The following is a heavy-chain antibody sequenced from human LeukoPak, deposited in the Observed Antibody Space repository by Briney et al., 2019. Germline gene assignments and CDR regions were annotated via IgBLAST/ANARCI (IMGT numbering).Heavy chain of an antibody. CDR2: ISGSGGST. Sequence: GGSLRLSCAASRFTFSSYAMSWVRQAPGKGLEWVSAISGSGGSTYYADSVKGRFTISRDNSKNTLYLQMNSLRAEDTAVYYCALGGLSYYYYDGMDVWGQGTTVTVSS. D-gene: IGHD3-16*01. CDR3: ALGGLSYYYYDGMDV. CDR1: RFTFSSYA. V-gene: IGHV3-23*01. J-gene: IGHJ6*02.